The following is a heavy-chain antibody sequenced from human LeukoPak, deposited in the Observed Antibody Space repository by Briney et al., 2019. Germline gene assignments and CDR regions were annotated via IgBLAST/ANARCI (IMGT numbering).Heavy chain of an antibody. CDR1: GFTFSTYS. Sequence: GGSLRLSCAASGFTFSTYSMNWVRQAPGKGLEWVSSISSSSSYKYYADSVKGRFTISRDNSKNTLYLQMNSLRAEDTAVYYCAKEYGSPYYFDYWGQGTLVTVSS. V-gene: IGHV3-21*04. CDR2: ISSSSSYK. J-gene: IGHJ4*02. D-gene: IGHD2-15*01. CDR3: AKEYGSPYYFDY.